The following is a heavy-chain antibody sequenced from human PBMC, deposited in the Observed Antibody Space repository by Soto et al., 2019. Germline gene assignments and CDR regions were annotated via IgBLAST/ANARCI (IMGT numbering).Heavy chain of an antibody. CDR3: ARLLTEGATFREDAFDL. Sequence: QVHLVQSGGEVKNPGASVKVSCKPSGYTFTSHGLSWVRQAPGQGLEWMGWISTYNGKTDYAQKFQGRVTMTADTRTTTGYMELRSLCSDDTAVYYCARLLTEGATFREDAFDLWGQGTKVTVSS. CDR2: ISTYNGKT. CDR1: GYTFTSHG. D-gene: IGHD1-26*01. V-gene: IGHV1-18*01. J-gene: IGHJ3*01.